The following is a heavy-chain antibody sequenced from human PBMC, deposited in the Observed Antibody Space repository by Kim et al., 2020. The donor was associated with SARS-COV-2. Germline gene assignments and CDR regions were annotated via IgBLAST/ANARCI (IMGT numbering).Heavy chain of an antibody. Sequence: VGSLRLSCAASGFTFSSYSMNWVRQAPGKGLEWISSISSSSSYIYYADSVKGRFTISRDNARASLYLQMNSLRAEETAAYYCARVLTIGWSYFCSWGQGT. CDR1: GFTFSSYS. CDR2: ISSSSSYI. CDR3: ARVLTIGWSYFCS. V-gene: IGHV3-21*04. D-gene: IGHD6-19*01. J-gene: IGHJ4*02.